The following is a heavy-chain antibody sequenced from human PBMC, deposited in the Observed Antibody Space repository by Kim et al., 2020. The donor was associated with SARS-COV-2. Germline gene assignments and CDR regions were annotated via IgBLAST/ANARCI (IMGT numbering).Heavy chain of an antibody. Sequence: GGSLRLSCAASGFTFGDYAMHWVRQAPGKGLEWVSGISWNSGSIGYADSVKGRFTISRDNAKNSLYLQMNSLRAEDTALYYCAKAATYYYDSSGYRNWFDPWGQGTLVTVSS. CDR2: ISWNSGSI. J-gene: IGHJ5*02. CDR1: GFTFGDYA. D-gene: IGHD3-22*01. V-gene: IGHV3-9*01. CDR3: AKAATYYYDSSGYRNWFDP.